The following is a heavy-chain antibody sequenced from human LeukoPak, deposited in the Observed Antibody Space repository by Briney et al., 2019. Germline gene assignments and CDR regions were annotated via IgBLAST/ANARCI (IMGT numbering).Heavy chain of an antibody. CDR1: GFTFSNYA. D-gene: IGHD3-22*01. CDR2: ISYDGSNK. V-gene: IGHV3-30-3*01. Sequence: GSLRLSCAASGFTFSNYAMHWVRQAPGKGLEWVAVISYDGSNKYYADSVKGRFTISRDNSKNTLYLQMNSLRAEDTAVYYCARDLYDSSESAFDVWGQNTTDTVSS. J-gene: IGHJ3*01. CDR3: ARDLYDSSESAFDV.